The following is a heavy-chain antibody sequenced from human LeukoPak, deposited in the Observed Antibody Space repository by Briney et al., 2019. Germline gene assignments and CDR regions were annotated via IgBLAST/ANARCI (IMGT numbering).Heavy chain of an antibody. CDR2: ISYDGSNK. CDR3: AKDYYDFWSGGYYYYYGVDV. CDR1: GFTFSSYG. J-gene: IGHJ6*02. D-gene: IGHD3-3*01. V-gene: IGHV3-30*18. Sequence: GGSLRLSCAASGFTFSSYGMHWVREAPGKGLEWVAVISYDGSNKYYADSVKGRFTISRDNSKNTLYLQMNSLRAEDTAVYYCAKDYYDFWSGGYYYYYGVDVWGQGTTVTVSS.